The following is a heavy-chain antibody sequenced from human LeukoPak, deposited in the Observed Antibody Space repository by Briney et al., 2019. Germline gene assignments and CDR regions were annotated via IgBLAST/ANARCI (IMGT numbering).Heavy chain of an antibody. CDR1: GFTFSSYG. CDR2: ISYDGSNK. CDR3: AKLVGDDAFDI. D-gene: IGHD1-26*01. V-gene: IGHV3-30*18. Sequence: GGSLRLSRAASGFTFSSYGMHWVRQAPGKGLEWVAVISYDGSNKYYADSVKGRFTISRDNSKNTLYLQMNSLRAEDTAVYYCAKLVGDDAFDIWGQGTMVTVSS. J-gene: IGHJ3*02.